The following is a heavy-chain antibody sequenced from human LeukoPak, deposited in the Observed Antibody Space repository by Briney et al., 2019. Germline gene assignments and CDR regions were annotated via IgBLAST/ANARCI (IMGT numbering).Heavy chain of an antibody. CDR3: ATIPMYSGSYSYAFDI. J-gene: IGHJ3*02. Sequence: GASVKVSCKASGYTFTGYYMHWVRQAPGQGLEWMGRINPNSGGTNYAQKFQGRVTMTRDTSISTAYMELSRPRSDDTAVYYCATIPMYSGSYSYAFDIWGQGTMVTVSS. V-gene: IGHV1-2*06. CDR1: GYTFTGYY. D-gene: IGHD1-26*01. CDR2: INPNSGGT.